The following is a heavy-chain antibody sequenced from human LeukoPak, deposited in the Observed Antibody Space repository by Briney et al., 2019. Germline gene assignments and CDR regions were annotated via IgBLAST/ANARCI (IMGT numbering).Heavy chain of an antibody. D-gene: IGHD2-15*01. CDR2: ISSSGYYK. CDR3: AREGCSGGSCYFDY. CDR1: GFTFSSYN. V-gene: IGHV3-21*01. Sequence: GGSLRLSCAASGFTFSSYNMNWVRLAPGRGLEWVSSISSSGYYKYYADSVQGRFTISRDNAKNSLYLQLDSLRAEDTAVYYCAREGCSGGSCYFDYWGQGTLVTVSS. J-gene: IGHJ4*02.